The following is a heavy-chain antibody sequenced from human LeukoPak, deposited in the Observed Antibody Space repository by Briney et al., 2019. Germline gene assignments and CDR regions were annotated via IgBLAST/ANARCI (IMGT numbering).Heavy chain of an antibody. J-gene: IGHJ4*02. CDR3: ARHIGSFTDFDY. D-gene: IGHD1-26*01. CDR1: GGSTSTYF. V-gene: IGHV4-59*08. Sequence: SESLSLTCPVSGGSTSTYFWTWIRQLPGKGLEWIAYISSSGSTKYNPSLESRDTISVDTSKNQVSLNLSSVTAADTAVYYCARHIGSFTDFDYWGQGTLVTVSS. CDR2: ISSSGST.